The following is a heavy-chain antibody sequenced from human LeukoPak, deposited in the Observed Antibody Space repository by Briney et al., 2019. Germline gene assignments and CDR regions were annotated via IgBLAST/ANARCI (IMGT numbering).Heavy chain of an antibody. V-gene: IGHV3-33*01. CDR1: GFTVSSYG. Sequence: SLRLSCAASGFTVSSYGMHWVRQAPGKGLEWVAVIWYDGSDKYYADSVKGRFTISRDNSKNTLYLQVNSLRAEDTAVYYCARVASGGKYYYGSGSLNYYYYYMDVWGKGTTVTVSS. J-gene: IGHJ6*03. CDR3: ARVASGGKYYYGSGSLNYYYYYMDV. D-gene: IGHD3-10*01. CDR2: IWYDGSDK.